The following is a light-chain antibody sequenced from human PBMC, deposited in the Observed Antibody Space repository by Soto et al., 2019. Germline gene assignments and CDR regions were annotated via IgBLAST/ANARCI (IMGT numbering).Light chain of an antibody. V-gene: IGLV2-14*01. J-gene: IGLJ3*02. CDR1: SSDVGGYNY. Sequence: QSALTQPASVSGSPGQSITLSCTGTSSDVGGYNYVSWYQQHPGKAPKLMIYDVSNRPSGVSNRFSGSKSGNTASLTISGLQAEDEADYYCSSYTSSSTWVFGGGTKRTVL. CDR2: DVS. CDR3: SSYTSSSTWV.